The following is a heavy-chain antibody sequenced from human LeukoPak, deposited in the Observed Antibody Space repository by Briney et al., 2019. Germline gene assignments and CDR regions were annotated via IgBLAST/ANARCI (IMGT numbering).Heavy chain of an antibody. J-gene: IGHJ6*02. Sequence: PGGSLRLSCAASGFTFSSYAMSWVRQAPGKGLEWVSSISSSSSYIYYADSVKGRFTISRDNAKNSLYLQMNSLRAEDTAVYYCARDFTVSGGSCPLCYYYYYGMDVWGQGTTVTVSS. CDR2: ISSSSSYI. D-gene: IGHD2-15*01. CDR3: ARDFTVSGGSCPLCYYYYYGMDV. V-gene: IGHV3-21*01. CDR1: GFTFSSYA.